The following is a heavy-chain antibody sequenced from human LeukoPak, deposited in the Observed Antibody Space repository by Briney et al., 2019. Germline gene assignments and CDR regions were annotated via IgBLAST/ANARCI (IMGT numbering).Heavy chain of an antibody. CDR2: IKQDGSEK. Sequence: GGSLRLSCAASGFTFSSYWMSWVRQAPGKGLEWVANIKQDGSEKYYVDSVKGRFTISRDNAKNSLYLQMNSLGAEDTAVYYCARGAYSSGWAYFDHWGQGTLVTVSS. J-gene: IGHJ4*02. CDR1: GFTFSSYW. CDR3: ARGAYSSGWAYFDH. V-gene: IGHV3-7*01. D-gene: IGHD6-19*01.